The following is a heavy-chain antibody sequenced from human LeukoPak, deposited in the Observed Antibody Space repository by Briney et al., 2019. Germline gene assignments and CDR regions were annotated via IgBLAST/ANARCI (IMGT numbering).Heavy chain of an antibody. V-gene: IGHV3-11*04. Sequence: PGGSLRLSCAASGFTFSDHYMTWIRQAPGKGLEWVSYISSSGTTTYYVDSVKGRFTISRDNAKSSLYLQMNSLRVEDTAVYYCAREPHDYTMYYFDLWGQGALVTVSS. CDR1: GFTFSDHY. CDR3: AREPHDYTMYYFDL. J-gene: IGHJ4*02. CDR2: ISSSGTTT. D-gene: IGHD4-11*01.